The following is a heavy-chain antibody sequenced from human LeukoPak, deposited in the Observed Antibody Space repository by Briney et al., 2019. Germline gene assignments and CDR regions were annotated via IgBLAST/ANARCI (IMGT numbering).Heavy chain of an antibody. CDR2: MSYDGSNK. CDR3: ARDLYVHGPFDY. J-gene: IGHJ4*02. D-gene: IGHD3-16*01. Sequence: GGSLRLSCAASGFTFSSYAMHWVRQAPGKGLEWVAVMSYDGSNKYYADSVKGQFTISRDNSKNTLYLQMNSLRAEDTAVYYCARDLYVHGPFDYWGQGTLVTVSS. V-gene: IGHV3-30-3*01. CDR1: GFTFSSYA.